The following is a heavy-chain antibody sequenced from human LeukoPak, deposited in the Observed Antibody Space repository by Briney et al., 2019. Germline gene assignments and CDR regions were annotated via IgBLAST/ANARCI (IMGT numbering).Heavy chain of an antibody. CDR1: GFTFNTYS. CDR3: ARDPYNGAYSEGYYYYYMDV. CDR2: ISSSGRTI. J-gene: IGHJ6*03. D-gene: IGHD1-1*01. V-gene: IGHV3-48*04. Sequence: GGSLRLSCEASGFTFNTYSMNWARQAPGKGLEWASSISSSGRTIYYADSVKGRFTISRDNAQNSLYLQMNSLRVEDTAIYYCARDPYNGAYSEGYYYYYMDVWGKGTTVTVSS.